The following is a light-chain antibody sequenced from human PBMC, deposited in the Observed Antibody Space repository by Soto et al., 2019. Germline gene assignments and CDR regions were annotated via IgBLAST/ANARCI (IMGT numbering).Light chain of an antibody. Sequence: EIVLTQSPGTLSLSPGERATLSCRASQSVSSSYLAWYQQKPGQAPRLLIYGASSRSTGIPDRFSGSGSGTDFTLTISRLEPEDLAVDYCQQYGSSPRVTFGPGTKVDIK. J-gene: IGKJ3*01. CDR2: GAS. V-gene: IGKV3-20*01. CDR3: QQYGSSPRVT. CDR1: QSVSSSY.